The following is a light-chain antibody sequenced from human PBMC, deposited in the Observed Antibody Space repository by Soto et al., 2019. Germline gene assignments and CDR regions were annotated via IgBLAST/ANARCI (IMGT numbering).Light chain of an antibody. CDR2: GAS. Sequence: EIVLTQSPGTLSLSPGERATLSCRASQSVSGSSLAWYQQKPGQAPRLLIYGASSRATGIPDRFSGSGSGTDFTLTISRLEPEDFVMYYCQQCGSSPWTFGQGTRVAI. CDR1: QSVSGSS. V-gene: IGKV3-20*01. CDR3: QQCGSSPWT. J-gene: IGKJ1*01.